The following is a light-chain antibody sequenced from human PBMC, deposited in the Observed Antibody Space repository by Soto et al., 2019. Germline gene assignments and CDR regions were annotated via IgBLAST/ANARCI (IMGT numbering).Light chain of an antibody. CDR2: EVS. V-gene: IGLV2-14*01. CDR3: NSYTTSSTWV. Sequence: QSVLTQPASVSGSPGQSITISCTETSSDVGGYKYVSWYQQHPGKAPKLMIYEVSNRPSGVSNRFSGSKSGNTASLTISGLQAEDEADYYCNSYTTSSTWVFGGGTKLTVL. J-gene: IGLJ3*02. CDR1: SSDVGGYKY.